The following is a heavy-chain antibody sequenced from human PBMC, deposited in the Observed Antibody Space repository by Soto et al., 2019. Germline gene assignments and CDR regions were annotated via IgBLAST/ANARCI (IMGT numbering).Heavy chain of an antibody. V-gene: IGHV4-31*03. Sequence: PSETLSLTCTVSGDSISRNGFFWTWIRQHPGKGLEWIGYIYNSGSSYYNPSLKSRVIISVDTSKNHFSLNLTAVTAADTAVYYCARGTMLRGPGYYSAMDVWGQGTTVTVSS. CDR1: GDSISRNGFF. CDR3: ARGTMLRGPGYYSAMDV. J-gene: IGHJ6*02. D-gene: IGHD3-10*01. CDR2: IYNSGSS.